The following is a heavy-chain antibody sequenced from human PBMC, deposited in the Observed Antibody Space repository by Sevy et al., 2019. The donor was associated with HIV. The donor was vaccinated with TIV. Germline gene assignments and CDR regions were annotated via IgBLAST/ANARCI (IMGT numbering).Heavy chain of an antibody. V-gene: IGHV3-30-3*01. J-gene: IGHJ4*02. CDR2: ISYDGSNK. Sequence: GGSLRLSCAASGFTFSSYAMHWVRQAPGKGLEWVAVISYDGSNKYYADSVKGRFTISRDNSKNTVYLQMNSLRAEDTAVYYCAGDRRLGWGLLTAFDYWGQGTLVTVSS. CDR1: GFTFSSYA. CDR3: AGDRRLGWGLLTAFDY. D-gene: IGHD1-26*01.